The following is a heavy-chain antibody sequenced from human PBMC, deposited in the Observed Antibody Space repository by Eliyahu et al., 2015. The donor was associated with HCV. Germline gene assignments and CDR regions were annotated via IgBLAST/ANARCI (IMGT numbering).Heavy chain of an antibody. CDR1: GFTFSSYA. Sequence: EVRLLESGGGLVQPGGSLRLSCAASGFTFSSYAMNWVRQAPGKGPEGVSGVSGSGGRTYYGDSVKGRFTISRDNSKNTLYLQMNSLRVEDTAIYYCARHGEDYADSKTDYWGQGTLVTVSS. CDR3: ARHGEDYADSKTDY. CDR2: VSGSGGRT. J-gene: IGHJ4*02. D-gene: IGHD4-17*01. V-gene: IGHV3-23*01.